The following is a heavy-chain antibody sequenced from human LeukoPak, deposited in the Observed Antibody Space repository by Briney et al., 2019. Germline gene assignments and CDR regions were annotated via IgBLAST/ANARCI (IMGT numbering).Heavy chain of an antibody. V-gene: IGHV4-59*08. D-gene: IGHD3-16*01. CDR2: IYYSGST. CDR3: ARGGYEYYYMDV. J-gene: IGHJ6*03. CDR1: GGSISSCY. Sequence: PSETLSLTCTVSGGSISSCYWSWIRQPPGEGLEWIGYIYYSGSTNYNPSLKSRVTISVDTSKNQFSLKLSSVTAAVTAVYYRARGGYEYYYMDVWGKGTTVTVSS.